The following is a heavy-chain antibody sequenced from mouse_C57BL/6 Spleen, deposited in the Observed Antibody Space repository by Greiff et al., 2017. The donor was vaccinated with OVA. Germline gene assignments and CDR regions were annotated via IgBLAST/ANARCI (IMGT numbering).Heavy chain of an antibody. CDR1: GYTFTSSG. V-gene: IGHV1-81*01. D-gene: IGHD1-1*01. CDR3: ARSGRVVANYFDY. Sequence: VQLQQSGAELARPGASVKLSCKASGYTFTSSGISWVKQRTGQGLEWIGEIYPRSGNTYYNEKFKGKATLTADKSSSTAYMELRSLTTEDSAVYFCARSGRVVANYFDYWGQGTTLTVSS. J-gene: IGHJ2*01. CDR2: IYPRSGNT.